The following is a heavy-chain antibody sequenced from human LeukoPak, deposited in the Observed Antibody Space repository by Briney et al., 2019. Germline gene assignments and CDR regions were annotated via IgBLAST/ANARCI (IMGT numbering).Heavy chain of an antibody. J-gene: IGHJ4*02. Sequence: GASVKVSCKASGYTFTSYGISWVRQAPGQGLEWMGWISAYNGNTNYAQKLQGRVTMTTDTSTSTAYMELRSLRSDDTAVYYCARTGARFGGLLSEIEYWGQGTLVTVSS. CDR1: GYTFTSYG. V-gene: IGHV1-18*01. D-gene: IGHD3-10*01. CDR2: ISAYNGNT. CDR3: ARTGARFGGLLSEIEY.